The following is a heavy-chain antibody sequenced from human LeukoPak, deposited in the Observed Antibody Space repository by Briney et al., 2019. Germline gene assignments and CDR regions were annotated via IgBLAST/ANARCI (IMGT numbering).Heavy chain of an antibody. Sequence: GGSLRLSCAASGFTFSSYSMNWVRQAPGKGLEWVSSISSGSSYIYYADSVKGRFTISRDNAKNSLYLQMNSLRAEDTAVYYCARDYGGNSNKVLDYWGQGTLVTVSS. D-gene: IGHD2-21*02. V-gene: IGHV3-21*01. CDR3: ARDYGGNSNKVLDY. J-gene: IGHJ4*02. CDR2: ISSGSSYI. CDR1: GFTFSSYS.